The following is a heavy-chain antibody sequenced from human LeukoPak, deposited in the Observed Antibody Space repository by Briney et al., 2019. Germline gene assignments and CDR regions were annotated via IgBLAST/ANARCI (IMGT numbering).Heavy chain of an antibody. V-gene: IGHV1-2*02. Sequence: GASVKVSCKASGYTFTGYYMHWVRQAPGQGLEWMGWINPNSGGTNYAQKFQGRVTMTRDTSISTAYMELSRLRPDDTAVYYCARGGGTYYYGSGRYGDAFDIWGQGTMVTVSS. CDR2: INPNSGGT. CDR3: ARGGGTYYYGSGRYGDAFDI. D-gene: IGHD3-10*01. J-gene: IGHJ3*02. CDR1: GYTFTGYY.